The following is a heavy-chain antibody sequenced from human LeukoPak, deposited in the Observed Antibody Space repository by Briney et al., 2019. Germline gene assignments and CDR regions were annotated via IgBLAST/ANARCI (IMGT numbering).Heavy chain of an antibody. CDR1: GYTFTSYD. CDR3: ARERFLESLLYGDAFDI. V-gene: IGHV1-2*02. D-gene: IGHD3-3*01. J-gene: IGHJ3*02. Sequence: ASVKVSCKASGYTFTSYDINWVRQANGQGLEWMGWINPNSGGTNYAQKFQGRVTMTRDTSISTAYMELSRLRSDDTAVYYCARERFLESLLYGDAFDIWGQGTMVTVSS. CDR2: INPNSGGT.